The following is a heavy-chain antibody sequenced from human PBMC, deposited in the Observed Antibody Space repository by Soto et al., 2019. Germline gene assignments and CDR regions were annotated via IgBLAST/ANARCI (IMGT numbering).Heavy chain of an antibody. CDR1: GFTFSNYG. CDR3: ARPYYSSAGSYYPFDY. D-gene: IGHD3-10*01. J-gene: IGHJ4*02. V-gene: IGHV3-33*01. Sequence: QVQLVESGGGVVQPGRSLRLSCAASGFTFSNYGMHWVRQAPGKGLEWVAVIWYDGSDQYYADSVKGRFTISRDNSKNTLYLEVNSLRAEDTAVYYCARPYYSSAGSYYPFDYWGQGTLVTVSS. CDR2: IWYDGSDQ.